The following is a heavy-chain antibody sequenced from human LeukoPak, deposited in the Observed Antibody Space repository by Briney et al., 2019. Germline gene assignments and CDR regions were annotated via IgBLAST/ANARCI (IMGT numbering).Heavy chain of an antibody. D-gene: IGHD2-2*01. CDR1: GFTFSSYA. V-gene: IGHV3-23*01. J-gene: IGHJ4*02. Sequence: SGGSLRLSCAASGFTFSSYAMSWVRQAPGKGLAWISFISGSGAGTYYADSVKGRFSISRDNSKNTLYLQINSLTAEDTAIYYCAKDDAVGGGYLDYWGQGTLVTVSS. CDR3: AKDDAVGGGYLDY. CDR2: ISGSGAGT.